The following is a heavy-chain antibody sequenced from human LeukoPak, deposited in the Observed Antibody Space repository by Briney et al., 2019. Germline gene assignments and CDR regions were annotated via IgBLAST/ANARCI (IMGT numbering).Heavy chain of an antibody. Sequence: GESLEISCKGSGNSFTNYWISWVRQKPGKGLEWMGRIDPSDSYTDYSPSFQGHVTISADKSVYTAYLQWSSLKASDTAMYYCARPLTGGYTPLDYWGQGTLVTVSS. J-gene: IGHJ4*02. CDR3: ARPLTGGYTPLDY. CDR2: IDPSDSYT. D-gene: IGHD3-22*01. V-gene: IGHV5-10-1*01. CDR1: GNSFTNYW.